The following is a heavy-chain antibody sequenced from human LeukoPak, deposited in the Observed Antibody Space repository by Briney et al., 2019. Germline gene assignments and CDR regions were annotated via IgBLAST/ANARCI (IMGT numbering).Heavy chain of an antibody. Sequence: SETLSLTCAVSGGSITSTNWWSWVRQPPGKGLEWVGEIYYSGSSSYNPSLKSRVTISVDKSKNQFSLKLASVTAADTAVYFCARVPDRHTSGFYYFDFWGRGMLVTVSS. CDR3: ARVPDRHTSGFYYFDF. CDR1: GGSITSTNW. CDR2: IYYSGSS. D-gene: IGHD6-19*01. V-gene: IGHV4-4*02. J-gene: IGHJ4*02.